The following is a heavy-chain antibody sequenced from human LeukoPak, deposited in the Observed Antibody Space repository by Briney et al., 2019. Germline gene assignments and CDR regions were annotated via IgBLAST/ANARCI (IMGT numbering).Heavy chain of an antibody. CDR1: GGSISSSNW. Sequence: SGTLSLTCAVSGGSISSSNWWSWVRQPPGKGLEWIGEIYHSGSTNYNPSLKSRVTISVDTSKNQFSLKLNSVTAADTAVYYCAVYYDRLVGYFKYWGQGTLVTVSS. V-gene: IGHV4-4*02. J-gene: IGHJ4*02. D-gene: IGHD3-16*01. CDR2: IYHSGST. CDR3: AVYYDRLVGYFKY.